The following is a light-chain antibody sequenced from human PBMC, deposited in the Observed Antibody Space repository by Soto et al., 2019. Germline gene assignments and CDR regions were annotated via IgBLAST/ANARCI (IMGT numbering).Light chain of an antibody. J-gene: IGKJ1*01. Sequence: EIVFTQFPGTLSFSPGERATLSCRASQSVTNNYLAWYQQRPGQPPNLLIFGASNRATGIPDRFSGSGSGTDFTLTISRLEPEDFAVYYCQQYGSSIQTFGQGTKVDIK. CDR3: QQYGSSIQT. CDR1: QSVTNNY. CDR2: GAS. V-gene: IGKV3-20*01.